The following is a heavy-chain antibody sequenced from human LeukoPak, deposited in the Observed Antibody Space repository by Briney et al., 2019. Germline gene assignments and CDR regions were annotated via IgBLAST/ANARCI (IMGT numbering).Heavy chain of an antibody. V-gene: IGHV4-61*02. Sequence: SQTLSLTCTVSGGSISSGSYYWSWIRQPAGKGLEWIGRIYTSGSTNYNPSLKSRVTISVDTSKNQFSLKLSSVTAADTAVYYCARGYYGPGRSSQYYFDYWGQGTLVTVSS. CDR1: GGSISSGSYY. CDR3: ARGYYGPGRSSQYYFDY. CDR2: IYTSGST. J-gene: IGHJ4*02. D-gene: IGHD3-10*01.